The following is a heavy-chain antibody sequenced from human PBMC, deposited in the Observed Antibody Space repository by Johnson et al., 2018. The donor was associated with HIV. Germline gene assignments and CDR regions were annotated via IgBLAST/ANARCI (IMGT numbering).Heavy chain of an antibody. J-gene: IGHJ3*02. Sequence: VQLVESGGGLVQPGGSLRLSCAASGFTFSSYAMHWVRQAPGKGLEYVSAISSNGGSTYYANSVKGRFTISRDNSKNTLYLQMGSLRAEDMAVYYCERPRTTVTQVDAFDIWGQGTMVTVSS. V-gene: IGHV3-64*01. CDR1: GFTFSSYA. CDR3: ERPRTTVTQVDAFDI. D-gene: IGHD4-17*01. CDR2: ISSNGGST.